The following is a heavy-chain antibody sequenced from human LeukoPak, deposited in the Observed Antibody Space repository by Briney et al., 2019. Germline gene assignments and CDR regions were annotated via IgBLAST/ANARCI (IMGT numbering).Heavy chain of an antibody. CDR1: GFTFSSYW. CDR2: IKQDGSEK. CDR3: ARLTGSDAFDI. Sequence: GGSLRLSCAASGFTFSSYWMSWVRQAPGKGLEWVANIKQDGSEKYYVDSVKGRFTISRGNAKNSLYLQMNSLRAEDTAVYYCARLTGSDAFDIWGQGTMVTVSS. D-gene: IGHD7-27*01. J-gene: IGHJ3*02. V-gene: IGHV3-7*03.